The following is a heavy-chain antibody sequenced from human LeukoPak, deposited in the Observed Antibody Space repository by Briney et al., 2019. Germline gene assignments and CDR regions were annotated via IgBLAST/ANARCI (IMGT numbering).Heavy chain of an antibody. Sequence: GSSVKVSCKASGGTFNSYAINWVRQATGQGLEWMGGINHRLGTTKYIEKFQGRITITTDESTTTAYMELTSLRSEDTAVYYCAADGTDWGQGTLVTVSS. CDR2: INHRLGTT. J-gene: IGHJ4*02. CDR3: AADGTD. V-gene: IGHV1-69*05. CDR1: GGTFNSYA.